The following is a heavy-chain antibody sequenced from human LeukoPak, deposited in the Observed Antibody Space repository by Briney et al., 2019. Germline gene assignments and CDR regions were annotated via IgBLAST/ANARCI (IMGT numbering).Heavy chain of an antibody. CDR3: AKGDSGRYYYYGMDV. V-gene: IGHV3-23*01. Sequence: GGSLRLSCAASGFTFSSSAMSWVRQVPGKGLEWVSGISASGGSTYYADSVRGRFTISRDNSKNALYVQMNSLRDEDTAVYYCAKGDSGRYYYYGMDVWGQGTTVTVSS. J-gene: IGHJ6*02. D-gene: IGHD3-10*01. CDR2: ISASGGST. CDR1: GFTFSSSA.